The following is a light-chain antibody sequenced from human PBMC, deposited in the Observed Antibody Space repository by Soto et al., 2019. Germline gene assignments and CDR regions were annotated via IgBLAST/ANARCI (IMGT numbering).Light chain of an antibody. V-gene: IGKV3D-15*01. J-gene: IGKJ2*01. CDR2: GVS. CDR3: QQYNNWPPRYT. CDR1: QSVTNN. Sequence: ELVMTQSPATLFVSPGERATLSCRASQSVTNNLAWYQQKPGQPPKLVLYGVSTRAAGIPARFNGSGSGTEFTLTISSLQSEDFAVYYCQQYNNWPPRYTFGQGTKLEIK.